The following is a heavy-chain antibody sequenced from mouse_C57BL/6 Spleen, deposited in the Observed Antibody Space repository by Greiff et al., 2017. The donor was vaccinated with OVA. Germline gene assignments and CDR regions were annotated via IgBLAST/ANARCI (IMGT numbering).Heavy chain of an antibody. J-gene: IGHJ2*01. Sequence: VQLQESGAELARPGASVKLSCKASGYTFTSYGISWVKQRTGQGLEWIGEIYPRSGNTYYNEKFKGKATLTADKSSSKAYMELRSLTSEDSAVYFCAREEDYGRAGDFDYWGQGTTLTVSS. D-gene: IGHD1-1*01. CDR2: IYPRSGNT. CDR1: GYTFTSYG. CDR3: AREEDYGRAGDFDY. V-gene: IGHV1-81*01.